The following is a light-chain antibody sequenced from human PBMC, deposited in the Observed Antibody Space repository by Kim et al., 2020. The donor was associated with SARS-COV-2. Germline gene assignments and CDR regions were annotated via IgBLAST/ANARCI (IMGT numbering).Light chain of an antibody. V-gene: IGKV3-20*01. Sequence: PGEQATLACRASQSVSSNYLAWYQQKPGQAPRLLIYGASSRATGIPDRFSGSGSGTDFTLTITRLEPEDFAVYYCQQYSSSPATFGQGTKVDIK. CDR1: QSVSSNY. CDR3: QQYSSSPAT. J-gene: IGKJ1*01. CDR2: GAS.